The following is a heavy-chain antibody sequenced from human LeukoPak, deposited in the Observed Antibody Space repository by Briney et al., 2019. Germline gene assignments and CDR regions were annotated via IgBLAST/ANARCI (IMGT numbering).Heavy chain of an antibody. Sequence: PGRSLRLSCAATGFSFKDYGMHWVRRPPGKGLEWVSAINWNGGSTDYADSVKGRFTISRDNAKNSLYLQLSSLRPEDTAVYYCAKHLRATNTYSFFSLDVWGLGTTVTVSS. J-gene: IGHJ6*02. V-gene: IGHV3-9*01. CDR2: INWNGGST. D-gene: IGHD1-26*01. CDR1: GFSFKDYG. CDR3: AKHLRATNTYSFFSLDV.